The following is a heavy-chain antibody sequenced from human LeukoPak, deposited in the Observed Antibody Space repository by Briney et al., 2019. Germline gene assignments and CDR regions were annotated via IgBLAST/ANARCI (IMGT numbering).Heavy chain of an antibody. CDR3: ARVGGPGYSSGWYGY. J-gene: IGHJ4*02. D-gene: IGHD6-19*01. Sequence: ASVKVSCKASGYTFTGYYLHWGRQAPGQGLEWMGWINPNSGGTNYAQKFQGRVTMTRDTSISTAYMEVSRLRSDDTAVYYCARVGGPGYSSGWYGYWGPGTLVTVSS. CDR1: GYTFTGYY. V-gene: IGHV1-2*02. CDR2: INPNSGGT.